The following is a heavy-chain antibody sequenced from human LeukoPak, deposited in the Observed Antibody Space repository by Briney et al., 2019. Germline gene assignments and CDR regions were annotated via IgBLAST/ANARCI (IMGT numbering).Heavy chain of an antibody. Sequence: SETLSLTCAVSGGSIRTDYWSWIRQPPGKGLEWIAYINYSGSTNYNPSLESRVTTSVDTSKNLFSLKFTSVTAADTAVYYCARHRPGERRFDPWGHGTLVTVSS. D-gene: IGHD3-16*01. CDR3: ARHRPGERRFDP. V-gene: IGHV4-59*08. J-gene: IGHJ5*02. CDR2: INYSGST. CDR1: GGSIRTDY.